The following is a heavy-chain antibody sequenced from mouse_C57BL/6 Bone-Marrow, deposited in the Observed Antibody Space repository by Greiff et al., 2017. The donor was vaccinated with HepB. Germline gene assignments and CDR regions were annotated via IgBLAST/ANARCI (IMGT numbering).Heavy chain of an antibody. CDR3: ATTVGENAMDY. D-gene: IGHD1-1*01. Sequence: VKLMESGAELVKPGASVKMSCKASGYTFTTYPIEWMKQNHGKSLEWIGNFHPYNDDTKYNEKFKGKATLTVEKSSSTVYLELSRLTSDDSAVYYCATTVGENAMDYWGQGTSVTVSS. J-gene: IGHJ4*01. CDR2: FHPYNDDT. CDR1: GYTFTTYP. V-gene: IGHV1-47*01.